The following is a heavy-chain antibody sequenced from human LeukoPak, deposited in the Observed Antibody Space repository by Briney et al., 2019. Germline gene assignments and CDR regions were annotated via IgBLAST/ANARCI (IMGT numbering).Heavy chain of an antibody. J-gene: IGHJ5*02. Sequence: TGGSLRLSCAASGFTFSSYSMNWVRQAPGKGLEWVSSISSSSSYIYYADSVKGRFTISRDNAKNSLYLQMNSLRAEDTAVYYCAKGEWELRSFDPWGQGTLVTVSS. V-gene: IGHV3-21*04. CDR3: AKGEWELRSFDP. D-gene: IGHD1-26*01. CDR1: GFTFSSYS. CDR2: ISSSSSYI.